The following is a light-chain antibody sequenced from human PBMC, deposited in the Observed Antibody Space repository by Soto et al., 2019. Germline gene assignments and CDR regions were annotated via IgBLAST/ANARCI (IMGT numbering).Light chain of an antibody. Sequence: EIVLTQSPGTLSLSPGARATLSCRASQSVSNNYLAWYQQKPGQAPRLLIYGASSRATGIPDRFSGSGSGTDFTLTISRLEPEDFAVYYCQQYGSSSWTFGQGTKVDIK. J-gene: IGKJ1*01. V-gene: IGKV3-20*01. CDR1: QSVSNNY. CDR3: QQYGSSSWT. CDR2: GAS.